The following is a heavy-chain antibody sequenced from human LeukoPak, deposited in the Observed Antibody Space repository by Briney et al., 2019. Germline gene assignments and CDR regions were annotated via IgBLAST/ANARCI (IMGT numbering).Heavy chain of an antibody. CDR1: GDTFNKYA. CDR3: ARGRSGYGVFDY. CDR2: VIPILGTD. J-gene: IGHJ4*02. Sequence: AASVKVSCKAPGDTFNKYAISWVRQAPGQGLEWMGGVIPILGTDKFGQRFQGRLTITTDESTNTVYMELFSLRSEDTGVYFCARGRSGYGVFDYWGQGSLVTVSS. V-gene: IGHV1-69*05. D-gene: IGHD3-10*01.